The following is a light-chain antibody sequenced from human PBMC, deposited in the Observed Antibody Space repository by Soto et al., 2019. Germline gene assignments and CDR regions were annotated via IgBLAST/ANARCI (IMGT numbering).Light chain of an antibody. V-gene: IGKV1-9*01. CDR3: QQYNSYSPWT. CDR1: QGISSY. J-gene: IGKJ1*01. Sequence: IQLTYSPSFLSASVGDIVTITCRASQGISSYLAWYQQKPGKAPKLLIYDASSLESGVPSRFSGSGSGTEFTLTISSLQPDDFATYYCQQYNSYSPWTFGQVTKVDIK. CDR2: DAS.